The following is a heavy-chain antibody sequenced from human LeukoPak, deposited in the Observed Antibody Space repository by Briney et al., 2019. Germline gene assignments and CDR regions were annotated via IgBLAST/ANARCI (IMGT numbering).Heavy chain of an antibody. V-gene: IGHV4-59*08. D-gene: IGHD4-17*01. CDR2: IYYSGST. CDR1: GGSISSYY. J-gene: IGHJ4*02. CDR3: ARRVVGDDSFDY. Sequence: TETLSLTCTVSGGSISSYYWSWIRQPPGKGLEWIGYIYYSGSTNYNPSLKSRVTISVDTSKNQFSLKLSSVTAADTAVYYCARRVVGDDSFDYWGQGTLVTLSS.